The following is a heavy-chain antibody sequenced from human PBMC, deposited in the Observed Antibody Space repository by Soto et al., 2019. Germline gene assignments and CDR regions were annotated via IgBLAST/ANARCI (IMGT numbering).Heavy chain of an antibody. CDR3: ARDLQYSRLFYGMDV. CDR2: IYYSGST. Sequence: QVQLQESGPGLVKPSQTLSLTCTVSGGSISSGGYYWSWIRQHPGKGLEWIGYIYYSGSTYYNPSRKSQVNISVSTSKNHFSLKLSSVTAADTAVYYCARDLQYSRLFYGMDVWGQGTTVTVSS. CDR1: GGSISSGGYY. D-gene: IGHD6-13*01. J-gene: IGHJ6*02. V-gene: IGHV4-31*01.